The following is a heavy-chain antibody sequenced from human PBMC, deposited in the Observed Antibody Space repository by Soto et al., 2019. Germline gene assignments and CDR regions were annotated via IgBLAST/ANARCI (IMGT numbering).Heavy chain of an antibody. CDR1: ADSFSSNNTA. Sequence: SQTLSLTCAIPADSFSSNNTAWNWIRQSPSIGLEWLGRTYYRSKWYNDYAVSVKSRITINPDTSKNQFSLQLNSVTPEDTAVYYCARERKVGAPNWYFDLWGRGTLVTVSS. D-gene: IGHD1-26*01. J-gene: IGHJ2*01. CDR2: TYYRSKWYN. V-gene: IGHV6-1*01. CDR3: ARERKVGAPNWYFDL.